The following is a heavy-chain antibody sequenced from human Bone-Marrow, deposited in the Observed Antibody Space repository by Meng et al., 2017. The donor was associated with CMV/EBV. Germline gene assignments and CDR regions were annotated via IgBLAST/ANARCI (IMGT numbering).Heavy chain of an antibody. Sequence: GGSLRLSCAASGFTFDDYAMHWVRQAPGKGLEWVSGISWNSGSIGYADSVKGRFTISRDNAKNSLYLQMSSLRVEDTAVYYCAGFDHRGYWGQGTLVTVSS. J-gene: IGHJ4*02. CDR2: ISWNSGSI. D-gene: IGHD3-10*01. CDR3: AGFDHRGY. V-gene: IGHV3-9*01. CDR1: GFTFDDYA.